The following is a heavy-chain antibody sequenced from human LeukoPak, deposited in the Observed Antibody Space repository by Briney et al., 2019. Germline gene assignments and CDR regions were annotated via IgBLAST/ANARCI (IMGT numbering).Heavy chain of an antibody. CDR1: GGSISSYY. CDR3: ARVRFGYSSSRFSKDYYYGMDV. D-gene: IGHD6-13*01. J-gene: IGHJ6*02. V-gene: IGHV4-59*01. Sequence: SETLSLTCTVSGGSISSYYWSWIRQPPGKGLEWIGYIYYSGSTNYNPSLKSRVTISVDTSKSQFSLKLSSVTAADTAVYYCARVRFGYSSSRFSKDYYYGMDVWGQGTTVTVSS. CDR2: IYYSGST.